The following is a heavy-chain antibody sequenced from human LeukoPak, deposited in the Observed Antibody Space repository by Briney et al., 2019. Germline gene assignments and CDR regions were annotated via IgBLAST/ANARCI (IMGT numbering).Heavy chain of an antibody. CDR3: ASYYGHYTRNWMDT. CDR1: GYTFTDYY. CDR2: IHPNSGDT. J-gene: IGHJ5*02. V-gene: IGHV1-2*02. Sequence: ASVKVSCKASGYTFTDYYMHWVRQAPGQGLEWMGRIHPNSGDTKSAQRFQGRVTMTRDTSISTAYMELTRLTSDDTAVYYCASYYGHYTRNWMDTWGQGTLVTVSS. D-gene: IGHD4-17*01.